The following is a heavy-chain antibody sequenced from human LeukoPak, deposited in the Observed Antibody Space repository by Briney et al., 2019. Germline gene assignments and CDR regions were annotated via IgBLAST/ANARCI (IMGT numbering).Heavy chain of an antibody. Sequence: SETLSLTCAVSGGSISSGGYSWGWIRQPPGKGLEWIGYIYHSGSTYYNPSLKSRVTISVDRSKNQFSLKLSSVTAADTAVYYCARASARYCSSTSCYTFDYWGQGTLVTVSS. CDR3: ARASARYCSSTSCYTFDY. J-gene: IGHJ4*02. CDR1: GGSISSGGYS. D-gene: IGHD2-2*02. CDR2: IYHSGST. V-gene: IGHV4-30-2*01.